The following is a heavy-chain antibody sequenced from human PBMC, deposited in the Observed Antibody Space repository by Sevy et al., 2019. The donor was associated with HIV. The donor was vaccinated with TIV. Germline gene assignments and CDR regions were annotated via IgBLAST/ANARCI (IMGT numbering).Heavy chain of an antibody. D-gene: IGHD3-22*01. CDR2: IIPIFGTA. J-gene: IGHJ3*02. CDR1: GGTFSSYA. CDR3: ARGYYYDSSGYYQHDAFDI. V-gene: IGHV1-69*13. Sequence: ASVKVSCKASGGTFSSYAISWVRQAPGQGLEWMGGIIPIFGTANDAQKFQGRVTITADESTSTAYMELSSLRSEDTAVYYCARGYYYDSSGYYQHDAFDIWCQGTMVTVSS.